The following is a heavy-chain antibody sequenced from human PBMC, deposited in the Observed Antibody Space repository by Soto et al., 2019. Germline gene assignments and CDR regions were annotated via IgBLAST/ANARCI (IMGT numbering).Heavy chain of an antibody. D-gene: IGHD3-10*01. Sequence: QVQLQESGPGLVKPSGTLSLTCAVSSGSISSSNWWSWVRQPPGKGLEWIGEIYHSGSTNYNPSLKSRVTISVDKSKNQFSLKLSSVTAADTAVYYCARVNTMVRGVINDAFDIWGQGTMVTVSS. CDR1: SGSISSSNW. CDR3: ARVNTMVRGVINDAFDI. CDR2: IYHSGST. J-gene: IGHJ3*02. V-gene: IGHV4-4*02.